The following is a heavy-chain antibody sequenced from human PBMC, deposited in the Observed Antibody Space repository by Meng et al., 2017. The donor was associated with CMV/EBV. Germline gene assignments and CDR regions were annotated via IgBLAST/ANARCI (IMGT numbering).Heavy chain of an antibody. Sequence: GSLRLSCTVSGGSVSSGSYYWSWIRQPPGKRLEWIGEINHSGSTNYNPSLKSRVTISVDTSKNQFSLKLSSVTAADTAVYYCARESGGLGDCSSTSCYTSGIDYWGQGTLVTVSS. CDR1: GGSVSSGSYY. CDR2: INHSGST. CDR3: ARESGGLGDCSSTSCYTSGIDY. D-gene: IGHD2-2*02. J-gene: IGHJ4*02. V-gene: IGHV4-39*07.